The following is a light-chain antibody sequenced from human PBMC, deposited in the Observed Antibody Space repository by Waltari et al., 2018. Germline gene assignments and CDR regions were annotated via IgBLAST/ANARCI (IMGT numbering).Light chain of an antibody. CDR3: MEGAQWYT. J-gene: IGKJ2*01. CDR2: KVS. Sequence: DVVLTQSPLSLSVTPGQQASVSCRARQSRAFSDGKTYLNWFYQRPGQSPRRLIYKVSNRESGVPDRISGSGSGTDFALKISRGEAEDVGVYDGMEGAQWYTFGQGTKLESK. CDR1: QSRAFSDGKTY. V-gene: IGKV2-30*01.